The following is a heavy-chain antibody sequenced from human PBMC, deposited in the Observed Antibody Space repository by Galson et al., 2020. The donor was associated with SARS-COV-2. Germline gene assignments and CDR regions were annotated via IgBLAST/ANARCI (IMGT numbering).Heavy chain of an antibody. CDR3: ARDVHLDYFDY. D-gene: IGHD1-1*01. Sequence: ASVKVSCKTSGYTFTNHFMHWVRQAPGQGLEWMGIISPSGSNNAQNFQGRVTMTTDTSTGTVFMELRSLRSDDSATYYCARDVHLDYFDYWGQGTLVTVSS. CDR1: GYTFTNHF. CDR2: ISPSGSN. J-gene: IGHJ4*02. V-gene: IGHV1-46*01.